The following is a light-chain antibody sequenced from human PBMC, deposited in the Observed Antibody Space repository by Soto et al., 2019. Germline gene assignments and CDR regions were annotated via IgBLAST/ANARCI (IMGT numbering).Light chain of an antibody. Sequence: EIVRTQSPATLSVSPGERATLSCRASQTVSTNLAWYQHKPGQAPRRLIYGASTRATGIPARFSGSGSGTEFTLPISSLQAEDSAVYYCQQYNKWPPKTFGQGTKLEIK. CDR2: GAS. CDR1: QTVSTN. J-gene: IGKJ1*01. CDR3: QQYNKWPPKT. V-gene: IGKV3-15*01.